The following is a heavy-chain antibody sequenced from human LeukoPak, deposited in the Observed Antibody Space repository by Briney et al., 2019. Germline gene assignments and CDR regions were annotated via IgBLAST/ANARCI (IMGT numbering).Heavy chain of an antibody. CDR3: ARTRSGSYRDAFDI. CDR1: GGSFSGYY. V-gene: IGHV4-59*08. D-gene: IGHD1-26*01. Sequence: PSETLSLTCAVYGGSFSGYYWNWIRQPPGKGLEWIGYIYYSESTNYNPSLKSRVTVSIDTSKNQFSLKLSSVTAADTAVYYCARTRSGSYRDAFDIWGQGTMVTVSS. J-gene: IGHJ3*02. CDR2: IYYSEST.